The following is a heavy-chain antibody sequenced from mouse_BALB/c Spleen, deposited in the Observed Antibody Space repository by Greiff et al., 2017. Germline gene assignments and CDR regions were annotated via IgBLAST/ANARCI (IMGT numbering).Heavy chain of an antibody. Sequence: QAQLQQSGAELVRPGASVTLSCKASGYTFTDYEMHWVKQTPVHGLEWIGAIDPETGGTAYNQKFKGKATLTADKSSSTAYMELRSLTSEDSAVYYCTRSGLRGAMDYWGQGTSVTVSS. CDR2: IDPETGGT. CDR1: GYTFTDYE. D-gene: IGHD2-4*01. CDR3: TRSGLRGAMDY. J-gene: IGHJ4*01. V-gene: IGHV1-15*01.